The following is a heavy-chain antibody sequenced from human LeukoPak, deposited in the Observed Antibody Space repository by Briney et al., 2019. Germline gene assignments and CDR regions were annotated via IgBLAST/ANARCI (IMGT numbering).Heavy chain of an antibody. J-gene: IGHJ4*02. CDR1: GGSFSSYD. Sequence: ASVKVSCKASGGSFSSYDINWVRQATGQGLEWMGWMNPNSGNTGYAQKFQGRVTITRNTSISTAYMELSSLRSEDTAVYYCARGSDYFDYWGQGTLVTVSS. V-gene: IGHV1-8*03. CDR2: MNPNSGNT. CDR3: ARGSDYFDY.